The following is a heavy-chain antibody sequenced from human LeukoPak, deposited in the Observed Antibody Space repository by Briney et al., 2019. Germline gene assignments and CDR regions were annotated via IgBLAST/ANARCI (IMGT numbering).Heavy chain of an antibody. CDR2: ISAYNGNT. Sequence: ASVKASCKASRYIFTSYVFSWVRQAPGQEVEGMGWISAYNGNTNYAQKLQGRVTMTTDTSTSTAYMELRSLRSDDTAVYYCARVRYLEWLLFDYWGQGTLVTVSS. V-gene: IGHV1-18*01. CDR3: ARVRYLEWLLFDY. CDR1: RYIFTSYV. J-gene: IGHJ4*02. D-gene: IGHD3-3*01.